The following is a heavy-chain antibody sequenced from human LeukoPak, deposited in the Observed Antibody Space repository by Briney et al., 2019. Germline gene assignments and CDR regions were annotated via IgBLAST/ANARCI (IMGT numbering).Heavy chain of an antibody. CDR1: GYTLTELS. J-gene: IGHJ4*02. Sequence: ASVKVSCKVSGYTLTELSMHWVRQAPGKGLEWMGGFDPEDGETIYAQKFQGRVTMTEDTSTDTAYMELRSLRSDDTAVYYCARIGSNLNPIDYWGQGTLVTVSS. D-gene: IGHD3-10*01. CDR2: FDPEDGET. V-gene: IGHV1-24*01. CDR3: ARIGSNLNPIDY.